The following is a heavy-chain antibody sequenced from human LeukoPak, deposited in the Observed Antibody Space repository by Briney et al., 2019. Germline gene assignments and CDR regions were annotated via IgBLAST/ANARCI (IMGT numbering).Heavy chain of an antibody. CDR2: ISSSGSST. J-gene: IGHJ4*02. CDR3: AKVYVYFFDH. CDR1: GFTFRSHE. D-gene: IGHD3-16*01. Sequence: GGSLRLSCEASGFTFRSHEMNWVRQAPGKGLEWISYISSSGSSTHYADSVKGRFTISRDNAKNSLYLQMNSLRVEDTAVYYCAKVYVYFFDHWGQGTPVTVSS. V-gene: IGHV3-48*03.